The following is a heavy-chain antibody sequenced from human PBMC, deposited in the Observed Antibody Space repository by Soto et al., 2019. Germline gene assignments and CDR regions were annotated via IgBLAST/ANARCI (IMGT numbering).Heavy chain of an antibody. CDR1: GFTFSSYS. V-gene: IGHV3-48*01. CDR2: ISSSSSAI. Sequence: GGSLRLSCAASGFTFSSYSMNWVRQAPGKGLEWVSYISSSSSAIYYADSVKGRFTISRDNAKNSLYLQMNSLRAEDTAVYYCARDQIFGVVIIPYMDVWGKGTTVTSP. J-gene: IGHJ6*03. CDR3: ARDQIFGVVIIPYMDV. D-gene: IGHD3-3*01.